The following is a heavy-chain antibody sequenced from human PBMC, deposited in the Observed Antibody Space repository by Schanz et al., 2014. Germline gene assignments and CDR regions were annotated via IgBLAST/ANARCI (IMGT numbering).Heavy chain of an antibody. Sequence: DVQLLESGGGLVQPGESLRLSCAASGFTFTTYAMTWVRQAPGKGLEWVSNISPTGSSTYYADSVKGRFTISRDNSKNTVYLQMNTLRAEDTAVYYCAREDCSATSCYFRYWGQGTLVTVSS. V-gene: IGHV3-23*01. CDR2: ISPTGSST. CDR3: AREDCSATSCYFRY. CDR1: GFTFTTYA. J-gene: IGHJ4*02. D-gene: IGHD2-21*01.